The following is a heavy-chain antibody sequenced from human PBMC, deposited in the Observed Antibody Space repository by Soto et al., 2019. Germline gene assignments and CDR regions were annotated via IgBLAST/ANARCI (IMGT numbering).Heavy chain of an antibody. Sequence: SETLSLTCTVSGGSISSYYWSWIRQPPGKGLEWIGYIYYSGSTNYNPSLKSRVTISVDTSKNQFSLKLSSVTAADTAVYYCARGYGDYHFNWFDPWGQGTLVTVSS. J-gene: IGHJ5*02. CDR1: GGSISSYY. CDR3: ARGYGDYHFNWFDP. V-gene: IGHV4-59*01. CDR2: IYYSGST. D-gene: IGHD4-17*01.